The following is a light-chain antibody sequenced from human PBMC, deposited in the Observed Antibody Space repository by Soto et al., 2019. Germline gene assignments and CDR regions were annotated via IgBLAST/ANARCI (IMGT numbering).Light chain of an antibody. CDR3: GSYTFISAWV. CDR1: SSDVGGYNY. J-gene: IGLJ3*02. V-gene: IGLV2-14*01. Sequence: QSALTQPPSASGSPGQSVTISCTGSSSDVGGYNYVSWYQQHPGKAPKLMIYEVSNRPSGVSNRFSGSKSGNTASLTISGLQPEDEADYYCGSYTFISAWVFGGGTKLTVL. CDR2: EVS.